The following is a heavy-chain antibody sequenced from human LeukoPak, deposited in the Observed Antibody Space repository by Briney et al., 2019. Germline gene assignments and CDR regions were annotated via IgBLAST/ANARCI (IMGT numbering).Heavy chain of an antibody. CDR2: ISSSGSTI. CDR1: GFTFRTYW. J-gene: IGHJ4*02. V-gene: IGHV3-48*04. D-gene: IGHD3-10*01. Sequence: PGGSLRLSCVASGFTFRTYWMYWVRQAPGKGLEWVSYISSSGSTIYYADSVKGRFTISRDNAKNSLYLQMNSLRAEDTAVYYCARVPRTYGSGSYLHYWGQGTLVTVSS. CDR3: ARVPRTYGSGSYLHY.